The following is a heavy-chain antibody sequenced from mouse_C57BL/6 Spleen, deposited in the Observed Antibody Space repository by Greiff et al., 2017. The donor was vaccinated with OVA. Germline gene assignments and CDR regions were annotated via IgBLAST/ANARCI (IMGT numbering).Heavy chain of an antibody. J-gene: IGHJ3*01. Sequence: EVQLQQSGAELVRPGASVKLSCTASGFNIKDDYMHWVKQRPEQGLEWIGWIDPENGDTEYASKFQGKATITADTSSNTAYLQHRSLTTEDAAVYCCKTLRWFAYWGQGTLVAVAA. CDR2: IDPENGDT. V-gene: IGHV14-4*01. CDR1: GFNIKDDY. CDR3: KTLRWFAY.